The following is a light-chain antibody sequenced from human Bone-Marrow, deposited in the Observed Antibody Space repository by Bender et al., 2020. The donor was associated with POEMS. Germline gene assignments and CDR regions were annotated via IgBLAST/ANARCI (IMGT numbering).Light chain of an antibody. V-gene: IGLV2-14*03. CDR2: DVR. J-gene: IGLJ3*02. CDR1: SSDVGAYNF. Sequence: QSALPQPASVSGSPGQSITISCTGTSSDVGAYNFVSWYQQHPGEAPKLIIYDVRHRPSGVSNRFSGSKSGNTTSLTISGLQAGDEADYYCTSYTSSDTLVFGGGTKVTV. CDR3: TSYTSSDTLV.